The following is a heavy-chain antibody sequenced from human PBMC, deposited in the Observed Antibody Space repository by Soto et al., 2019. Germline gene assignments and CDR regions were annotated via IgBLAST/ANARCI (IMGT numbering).Heavy chain of an antibody. CDR1: GGYFSGYY. Sequence: PSETLSLTCAVDGGYFSGYYLSWIRTPPGKGLEWIGEINHSGSTNYNPSLKSRVTISVDTSSNQFSLKLSSVTAADTAVYYCARVHPYCSSTSCYYHYYYYYMDVWGKGTTVTV. CDR3: ARVHPYCSSTSCYYHYYYYYMDV. D-gene: IGHD2-2*01. CDR2: INHSGST. V-gene: IGHV4-34*01. J-gene: IGHJ6*03.